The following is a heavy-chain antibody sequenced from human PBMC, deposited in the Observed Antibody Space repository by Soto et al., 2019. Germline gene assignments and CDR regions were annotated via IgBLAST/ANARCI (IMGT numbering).Heavy chain of an antibody. V-gene: IGHV4-4*07. Sequence: NPSETLSLTCTVSGGSISSYYWSWIRQPAGKGLEWIGRIYTSGSTNYNPSLKSRVTMSVDTSKNQFSLKLSSVTAADTAVYYCARGSIAAAGDWFDPWGQGTLVTVSS. CDR2: IYTSGST. CDR1: GGSISSYY. CDR3: ARGSIAAAGDWFDP. D-gene: IGHD6-13*01. J-gene: IGHJ5*02.